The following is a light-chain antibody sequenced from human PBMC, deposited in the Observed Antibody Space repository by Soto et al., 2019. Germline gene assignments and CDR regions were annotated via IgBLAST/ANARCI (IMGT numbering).Light chain of an antibody. CDR2: DVS. Sequence: QSALTQPASVSGSPGQSITISCTGTSSEVGGYNYVSWYQQHPGKAPKLMIYDVSNRPSGVSNRFSGSKSGNTASLTISGLQAEDEADYYCSSYTSSSTGVVFGGGTKLTV. V-gene: IGLV2-14*01. CDR3: SSYTSSSTGVV. CDR1: SSEVGGYNY. J-gene: IGLJ2*01.